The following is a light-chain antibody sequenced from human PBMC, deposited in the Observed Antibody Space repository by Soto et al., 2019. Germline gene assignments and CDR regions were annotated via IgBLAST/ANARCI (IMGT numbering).Light chain of an antibody. CDR1: QNIAFY. Sequence: DIQMTQSPSSLSASVGDRVTITCRASQNIAFYLNWYQQKPGRAPKLLIYSASLLQSAVPSRFRGSGSGTDFTRTINSLQPEDFATDYCQHSYSTPYAFGPGTRVDIE. J-gene: IGKJ3*01. CDR3: QHSYSTPYA. CDR2: SAS. V-gene: IGKV1-39*01.